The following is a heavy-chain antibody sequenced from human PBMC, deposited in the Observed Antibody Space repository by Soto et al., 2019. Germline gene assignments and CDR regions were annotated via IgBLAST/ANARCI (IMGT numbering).Heavy chain of an antibody. CDR2: ISGSGGST. J-gene: IGHJ3*02. V-gene: IGHV3-23*01. CDR1: GFTFSSYA. D-gene: IGHD3-22*01. Sequence: PXGSLRLSCAASGFTFSSYAMSWVRQAPGKGLEWVSAISGSGGSTYYADSVKGRFTISRDNSKNTLYLQMNSLRAEDTAVYYCAKETAYDSSGYYYSLGAFDIWGQGTMVTVSS. CDR3: AKETAYDSSGYYYSLGAFDI.